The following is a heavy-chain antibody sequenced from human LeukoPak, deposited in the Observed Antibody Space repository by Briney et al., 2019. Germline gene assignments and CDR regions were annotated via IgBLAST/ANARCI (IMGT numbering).Heavy chain of an antibody. Sequence: GGSLRLSCAASGFTFSSYWMHWVRQAPGKGLVWVSRINSDGSRTSYADSVKGRFTISRDNTKNTVYLQMNSLRAEDTALYYCTRVKDDFWSGHTPAVDYWGQGTLVSVSS. D-gene: IGHD3-3*01. CDR2: INSDGSRT. CDR3: TRVKDDFWSGHTPAVDY. J-gene: IGHJ4*02. CDR1: GFTFSSYW. V-gene: IGHV3-74*01.